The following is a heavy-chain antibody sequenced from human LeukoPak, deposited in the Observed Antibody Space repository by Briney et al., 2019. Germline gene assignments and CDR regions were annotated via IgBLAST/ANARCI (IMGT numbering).Heavy chain of an antibody. J-gene: IGHJ4*02. CDR2: ISGSGSGT. CDR3: ATSGLSRFGF. D-gene: IGHD2/OR15-2a*01. Sequence: GGSLRLSCAASGFTFSSYAMSWVRQAPGKGLEWVSVISGSGSGTYYADSVKGRFTISRDNSKNTLYLQMNSLRAGDTAVYYCATSGLSRFGFWGQGTLVTVSS. V-gene: IGHV3-23*01. CDR1: GFTFSSYA.